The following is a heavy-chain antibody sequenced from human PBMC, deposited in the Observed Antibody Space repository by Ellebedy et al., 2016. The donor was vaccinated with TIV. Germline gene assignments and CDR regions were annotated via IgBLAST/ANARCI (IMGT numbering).Heavy chain of an antibody. Sequence: SETLSLXXTVSGYSISSGYYCGCIRPPPGKVLGWIGSLYHNGNTYYNPSLKSRITISVDTSKNQFSLKLSSVTAADTAVYYCARDSSRLGGVYYWGQGILVTVSS. CDR2: LYHNGNT. D-gene: IGHD6-19*01. V-gene: IGHV4-38-2*02. J-gene: IGHJ4*02. CDR3: ARDSSRLGGVYY. CDR1: GYSISSGYY.